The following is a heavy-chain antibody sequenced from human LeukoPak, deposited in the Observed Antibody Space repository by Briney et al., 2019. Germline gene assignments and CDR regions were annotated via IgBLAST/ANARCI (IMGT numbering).Heavy chain of an antibody. CDR1: EFTFSSYS. Sequence: PGGSLRLSCAASEFTFSSYSMNWVRQAPGKGLEWVSYITNSGNSKSYADSVKGRFTISRDNAKNSLYLQMNSLRDEDSAVYYCARGPYYSDSSGYLALDYWGQGTLVTVSS. D-gene: IGHD3-22*01. CDR3: ARGPYYSDSSGYLALDY. CDR2: ITNSGNSK. J-gene: IGHJ4*02. V-gene: IGHV3-48*02.